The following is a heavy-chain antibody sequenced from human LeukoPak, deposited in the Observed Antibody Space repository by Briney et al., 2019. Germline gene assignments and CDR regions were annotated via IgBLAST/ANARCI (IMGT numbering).Heavy chain of an antibody. CDR3: ARKVGATRGVDY. Sequence: KSGESLKISWKGSGYSFTSYWIGWVRQTPGKGRVWMGIIYTGDSTTRYRPSFHGQATISDATSITTAYLQWSRLKASDTAMYYCARKVGATRGVDYWGQGTRVTVSS. J-gene: IGHJ4*02. CDR1: GYSFTSYW. D-gene: IGHD1-26*01. CDR2: IYTGDSTT. V-gene: IGHV5-51*01.